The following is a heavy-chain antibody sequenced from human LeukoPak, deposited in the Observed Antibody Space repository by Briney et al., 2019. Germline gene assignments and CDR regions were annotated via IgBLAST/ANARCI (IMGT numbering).Heavy chain of an antibody. CDR3: ARPAPPTSSGSYYFDY. V-gene: IGHV4-59*05. J-gene: IGHJ4*02. CDR2: FFYSGSN. CDR1: GVSISSDY. D-gene: IGHD6-19*01. Sequence: PSETLSLTCSVSGVSISSDYWSWIRQPPGKGLEWIGSFFYSGSNYYNPSLKSRVTISVDTSKNQFSLKLSSVTAADTAVYYCARPAPPTSSGSYYFDYWGQGTLVTVSS.